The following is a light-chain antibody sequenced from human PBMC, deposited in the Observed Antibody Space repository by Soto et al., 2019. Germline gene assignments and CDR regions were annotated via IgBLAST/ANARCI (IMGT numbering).Light chain of an antibody. CDR2: WAS. CDR1: QSVLYSSNNKNY. J-gene: IGKJ2*01. V-gene: IGKV4-1*01. Sequence: DIVMTQSPDSLAVSLGERATINCKSSQSVLYSSNNKNYLAWYQQKPGQPPKELIYWASTRQSGVPDRFSGSGSGTDFTLTISSLQAEDVAVYYCQQYYSTPYTFGHGTKLEIK. CDR3: QQYYSTPYT.